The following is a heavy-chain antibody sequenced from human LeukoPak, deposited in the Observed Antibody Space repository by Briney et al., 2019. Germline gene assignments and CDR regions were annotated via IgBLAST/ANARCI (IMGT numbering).Heavy chain of an antibody. Sequence: PGGSLRLSCAASGFSFSNFAMNWVRQAPGKGLEWVSYISSSGSTRYYADSVKGRFTISRDNAKNSLYLQMNSLRAEDTAIYYCARDGWLDYWGQGTLVTVSS. CDR1: GFSFSNFA. J-gene: IGHJ4*02. CDR2: ISSSGSTR. V-gene: IGHV3-48*03. D-gene: IGHD3-22*01. CDR3: ARDGWLDY.